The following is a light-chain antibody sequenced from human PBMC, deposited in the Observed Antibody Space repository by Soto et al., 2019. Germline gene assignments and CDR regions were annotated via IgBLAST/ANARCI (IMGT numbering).Light chain of an antibody. J-gene: IGKJ3*01. V-gene: IGKV3-20*01. CDR2: NTS. CDR3: QHYGGSFI. CDR1: QSINSKS. Sequence: EIVLTQSPGTLSLSPGEGATVSCRVSQSINSKSLVWYQRKFGQAPRLLIYNTSSRATGIPDRFSGSGSGTDFTLSISRLEHEDFAVYYCQHYGGSFIFGHGTKVDFK.